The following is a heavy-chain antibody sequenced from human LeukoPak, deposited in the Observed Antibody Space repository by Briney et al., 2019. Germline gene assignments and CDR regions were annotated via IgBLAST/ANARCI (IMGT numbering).Heavy chain of an antibody. D-gene: IGHD3-9*01. CDR3: ARDDDILTAGGWLDP. J-gene: IGHJ5*02. V-gene: IGHV1-69*05. Sequence: AVKVSCKASGGTFSSYAISWVRQAPGQGLEWMGRIIPILGTANYAQKFQVRVTMTTDTSTSTVYMELSSLRSEDTAVYYCARDDDILTAGGWLDPWGQGTLVTVSS. CDR1: GGTFSSYA. CDR2: IIPILGTA.